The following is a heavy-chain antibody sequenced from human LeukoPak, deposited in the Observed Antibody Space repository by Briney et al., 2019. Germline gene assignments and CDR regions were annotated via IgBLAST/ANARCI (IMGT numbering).Heavy chain of an antibody. CDR3: AKGIVVVPAAIDY. V-gene: IGHV3-23*01. J-gene: IGHJ4*02. D-gene: IGHD2-2*01. Sequence: PGGSLRLSCAASGFTFSSYAMSWVRQAPGKGLEWVSAISGSGGSTYYADSVKGRFTISRDNSKNTLYLQMSSLRAEDTAVYYCAKGIVVVPAAIDYWGQGTLVTVSS. CDR2: ISGSGGST. CDR1: GFTFSSYA.